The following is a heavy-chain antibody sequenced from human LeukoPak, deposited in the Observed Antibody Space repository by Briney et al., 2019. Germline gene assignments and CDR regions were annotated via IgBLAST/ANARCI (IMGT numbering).Heavy chain of an antibody. CDR1: GGSISSYY. CDR3: ARFVWGAPFDY. Sequence: PSETLSLTCTVSGGSISSYYWSWIRQPPGKGLEWIGYIYYSGSTNYNPSLKSRVTISIDTPKNQFSLKMSSVTAADTAVYYCARFVWGAPFDYWGQGTLVTVSS. CDR2: IYYSGST. J-gene: IGHJ4*02. V-gene: IGHV4-59*01. D-gene: IGHD7-27*01.